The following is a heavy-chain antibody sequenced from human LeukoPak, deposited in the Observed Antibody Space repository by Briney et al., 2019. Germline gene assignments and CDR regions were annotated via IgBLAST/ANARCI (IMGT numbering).Heavy chain of an antibody. CDR1: GLSFSSYA. CDR2: ISASGITT. J-gene: IGHJ4*02. Sequence: GGSLRLSCAASGLSFSSYAMSWVRQAPGKGLEWVSVISASGITTHYADSVKGRFTISRDDAKNSLYLQMSSLRAEDTAVYYCARGGGSLTYCGQGALVTVSS. D-gene: IGHD1-26*01. CDR3: ARGGGSLTY. V-gene: IGHV3-23*01.